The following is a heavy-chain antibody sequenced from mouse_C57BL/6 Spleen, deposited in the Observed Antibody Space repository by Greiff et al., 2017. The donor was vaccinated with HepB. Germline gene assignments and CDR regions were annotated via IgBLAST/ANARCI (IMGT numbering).Heavy chain of an antibody. CDR2: IDPSDSET. J-gene: IGHJ1*03. Sequence: VQLQQPGAELVRPGSSVKLSCKASGYTFTSYWMHWVKQRPIQGLEWIGNIDPSDSETHYNQKFKDKATVTVDKSSSTAYMQLSSLTSEDSAVYYCAIYGSIWYFDVWGTGTTVTVSS. CDR1: GYTFTSYW. V-gene: IGHV1-52*01. D-gene: IGHD1-1*01. CDR3: AIYGSIWYFDV.